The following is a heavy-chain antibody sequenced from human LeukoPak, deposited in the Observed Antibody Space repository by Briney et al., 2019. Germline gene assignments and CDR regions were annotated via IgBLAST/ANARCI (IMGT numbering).Heavy chain of an antibody. D-gene: IGHD3-10*01. CDR2: IYHSGST. V-gene: IGHV4-30-2*01. Sequence: SQTLSLTCTVSGGSISSGGYYWSWIRQPPGKGLEWIGYIYHSGSTYYNPSLKSRVTISVDTSKNQFSLKLSSVTAADTAVYYCARETLLWFGESPGYWGQGTLVTVSS. CDR1: GGSISSGGYY. CDR3: ARETLLWFGESPGY. J-gene: IGHJ4*02.